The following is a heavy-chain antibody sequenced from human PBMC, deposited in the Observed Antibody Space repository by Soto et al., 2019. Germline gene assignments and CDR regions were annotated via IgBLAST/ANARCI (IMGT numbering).Heavy chain of an antibody. D-gene: IGHD1-26*01. Sequence: QVQLVESGGGVVLPEKSLILSCAASGFTFSSCAMHWVRQAPGKGLEWVAVISYDGSNKYYTDSVKGRFTISRDNSKNTLYLQMNSLRAEDTAVYYCASANGQWAGYFDYWGQGTLVTVSS. CDR2: ISYDGSNK. V-gene: IGHV3-30-3*01. CDR3: ASANGQWAGYFDY. J-gene: IGHJ4*02. CDR1: GFTFSSCA.